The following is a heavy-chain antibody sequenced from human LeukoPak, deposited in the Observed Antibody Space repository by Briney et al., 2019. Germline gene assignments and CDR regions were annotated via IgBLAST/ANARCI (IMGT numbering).Heavy chain of an antibody. V-gene: IGHV3-13*01. CDR2: IGTVADT. CDR3: ARGWGGHGRSWGAFDF. J-gene: IGHJ4*02. Sequence: GGSLRLSCAASGFNFKNYDFHWVRQVAGKRLEWVAGIGTVADTFYPDSVMGRFTISRENAKNSFYLQMNSLRAGDTAVYYCARGWGGHGRSWGAFDFWGQGILVTVSS. CDR1: GFNFKNYD. D-gene: IGHD3-16*01.